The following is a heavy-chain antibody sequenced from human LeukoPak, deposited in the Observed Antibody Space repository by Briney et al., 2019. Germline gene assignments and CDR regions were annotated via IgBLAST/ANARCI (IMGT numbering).Heavy chain of an antibody. V-gene: IGHV3-33*06. CDR3: VKERGPFDAFDI. J-gene: IGHJ3*02. CDR1: GFTFSTYG. Sequence: GGSLRLSCAATGFTFSTYGMHWVRQAPGKWLEWVAVIWSDGNNKFYADSVKGRFTFSRDNSRNTLSLQMNSLRAEDTAVYYCVKERGPFDAFDIWGRGTMVTVSS. CDR2: IWSDGNNK.